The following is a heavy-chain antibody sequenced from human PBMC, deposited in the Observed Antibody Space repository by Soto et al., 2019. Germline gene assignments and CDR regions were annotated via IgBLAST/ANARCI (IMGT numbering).Heavy chain of an antibody. V-gene: IGHV4-59*12. CDR3: ACGCYGSGSCYPSFDS. J-gene: IGHJ4*02. CDR2: IYYSGST. CDR1: GGSISSYY. Sequence: PSETLSLTCTVSGGSISSYYWSWIRQPPGKGLEWIGYIYYSGSTNYNPSLKSRVTISADTSKNQFSLKLNSVTAADTAVYYCACGCYGSGSCYPSFDSWGQGTLVTVSS. D-gene: IGHD3-10*01.